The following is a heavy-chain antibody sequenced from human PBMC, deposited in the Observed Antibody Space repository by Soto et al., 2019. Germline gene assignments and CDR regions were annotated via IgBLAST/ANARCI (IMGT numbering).Heavy chain of an antibody. CDR1: GFTFSSYG. CDR3: ARVEDRYSFDY. CDR2: IWYDGSNK. V-gene: IGHV3-33*01. D-gene: IGHD1-1*01. Sequence: QVQLVESGGGVVQPGRSLRLSCAASGFTFSSYGMHWVRQAPGKGLEWVAVIWYDGSNKYYADSVKGRFTISRDNSKNTLSLQMNSLRAGDSDVYSCARVEDRYSFDYWGQGTLVTVSS. J-gene: IGHJ4*02.